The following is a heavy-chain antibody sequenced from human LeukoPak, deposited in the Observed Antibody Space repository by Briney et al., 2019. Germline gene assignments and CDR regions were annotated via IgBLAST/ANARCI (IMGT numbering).Heavy chain of an antibody. D-gene: IGHD2-2*01. V-gene: IGHV3-21*01. J-gene: IGHJ4*02. Sequence: GGSLRLSCAASGFTFSSYSMNWVRQAPGKGLEWVSSISSSNIYYADSVKGRFTISRDNAKNSLYLQMNSLRAEDTAVYYCARPGAYCSSTSCSFDYWGQGTLVTVSS. CDR1: GFTFSSYS. CDR3: ARPGAYCSSTSCSFDY. CDR2: ISSSNI.